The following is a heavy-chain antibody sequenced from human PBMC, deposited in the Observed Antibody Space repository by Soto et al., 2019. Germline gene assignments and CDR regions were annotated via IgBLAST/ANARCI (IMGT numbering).Heavy chain of an antibody. CDR2: LSFDGKVK. Sequence: PGGSLRLSCAASGFTFSSYPMHWLRQTPGKGLEWLTVLSFDGKVKHYADSVEGRFTISRDISKNTLYLQMDSLRAEDTAVYYCARDIAYSYADWGQGTLVTVSS. J-gene: IGHJ4*01. CDR3: ARDIAYSYAD. D-gene: IGHD3-16*01. CDR1: GFTFSSYP. V-gene: IGHV3-30*04.